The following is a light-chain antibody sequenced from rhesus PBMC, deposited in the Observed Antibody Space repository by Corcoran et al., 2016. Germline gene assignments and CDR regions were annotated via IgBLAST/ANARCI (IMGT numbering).Light chain of an antibody. CDR2: NTN. CDR1: TGPVTSDNY. Sequence: QAVVTQEPSLTVSQGGTVTLTCGSSTGPVTSDNYPHWFQQKPGQAPRGLIYNTNIRHSWTPARFSGSLGGGKAALTLSGAQPEDAADYYCLLYYGGTHDVFGSGSKLTVL. V-gene: IGLV7-71*01. J-gene: IGLJ6*01. CDR3: LLYYGGTHDV.